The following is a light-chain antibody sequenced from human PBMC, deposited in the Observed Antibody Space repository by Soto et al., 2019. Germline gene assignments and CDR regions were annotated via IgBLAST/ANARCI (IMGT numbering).Light chain of an antibody. CDR2: EVN. CDR3: SSYRSTPTLYV. CDR1: ISDVGTYNY. J-gene: IGLJ1*01. V-gene: IGLV2-14*01. Sequence: QSVLTQPASVSGSPGQSITISCTGTISDVGTYNYVSWYQQHPGRAPKLIIYEVNNRPSGVSTRFSGSKPGNTASLSISGLQAEDEADYYCSSYRSTPTLYVLGTGTKVTVL.